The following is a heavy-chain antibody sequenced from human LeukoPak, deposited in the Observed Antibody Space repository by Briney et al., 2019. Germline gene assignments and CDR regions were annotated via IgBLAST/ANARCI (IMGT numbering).Heavy chain of an antibody. D-gene: IGHD5-24*01. CDR2: LYSGGST. Sequence: PGGSLRLSCAASGFTVSGNYMSWVRQAPGKGLEWVSLLYSGGSTYYADSVKGRFSISRDNSKNTLYLQMNSLRAEDTAVYYCASRDKGYYYGMDVWGQGTTVTVS. V-gene: IGHV3-66*01. CDR1: GFTVSGNY. CDR3: ASRDKGYYYGMDV. J-gene: IGHJ6*02.